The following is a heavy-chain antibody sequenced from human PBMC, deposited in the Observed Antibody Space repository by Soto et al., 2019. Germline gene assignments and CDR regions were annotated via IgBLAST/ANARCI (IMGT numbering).Heavy chain of an antibody. J-gene: IGHJ6*02. CDR2: IYQSGST. V-gene: IGHV4-30-2*01. CDR1: GVSISSDGYS. D-gene: IGHD3-3*01. CDR3: ARAYYDFWTSYHYGMDV. Sequence: QLQLQESGSGLVKPSQTLSLTCAVSGVSISSDGYSWSWIRQPPGKGLEWIGFIYQSGSTYYNPSLKGRGTMSVDRSKTQFSLKLTSVTAADTAVYYCARAYYDFWTSYHYGMDVWGQGTTVTVSS.